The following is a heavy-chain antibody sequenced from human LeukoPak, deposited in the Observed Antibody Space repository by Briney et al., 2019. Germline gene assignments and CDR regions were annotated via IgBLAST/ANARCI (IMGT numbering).Heavy chain of an antibody. V-gene: IGHV7-4-1*02. CDR3: ATEGQQLPPDY. CDR1: GFTFTSSA. CDR2: INTNTGKP. J-gene: IGHJ4*02. Sequence: ASVTVSFKASGFTFTSSAVQWVRQAPGQGLEWMGWINTNTGKPTYAQGFRGRFVFSLDTSVSTAYLQISSLKAEDTAVYYCATEGQQLPPDYWGQGTLVTVSS. D-gene: IGHD6-13*01.